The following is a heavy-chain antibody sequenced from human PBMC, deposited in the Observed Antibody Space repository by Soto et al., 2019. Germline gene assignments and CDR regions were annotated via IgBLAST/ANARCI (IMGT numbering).Heavy chain of an antibody. CDR3: ARGATVTTWEYYYYMDD. CDR2: INPSGGST. D-gene: IGHD4-4*01. Sequence: QVPLVQSGAEVKKPGASVKVSCKASGYTFTSYYMHWVRQAPAQGLEWMGIINPSGGSTSYAQKFQGRVTMTRDTFTSTVDRERSGLRSEDTAVYYCARGATVTTWEYYYYMDDWGNGTTVTVSS. CDR1: GYTFTSYY. V-gene: IGHV1-46*03. J-gene: IGHJ6*03.